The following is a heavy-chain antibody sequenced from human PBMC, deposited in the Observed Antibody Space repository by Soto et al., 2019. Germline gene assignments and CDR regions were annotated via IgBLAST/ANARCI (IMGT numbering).Heavy chain of an antibody. CDR1: GFTFSSYA. Sequence: EVQLVESGGGLVQPGGSLRLSCAASGFTFSSYAMHWVRQAPEKGLEYVSAISSNGGSTYYANSVKGRFTISRDNSKNTLYLQMGSLRAEDMAVYYCARQGSGSYYFDYWGQGTLVTVSS. J-gene: IGHJ4*02. D-gene: IGHD2-15*01. V-gene: IGHV3-64*01. CDR2: ISSNGGST. CDR3: ARQGSGSYYFDY.